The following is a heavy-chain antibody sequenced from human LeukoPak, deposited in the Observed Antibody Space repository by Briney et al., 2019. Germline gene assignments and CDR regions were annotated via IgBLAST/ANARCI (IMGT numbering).Heavy chain of an antibody. CDR3: AKDRDFWSGYRHYYYYYMDV. V-gene: IGHV3-23*01. CDR1: GFTFSSYE. CDR2: ISGSGGST. J-gene: IGHJ6*03. D-gene: IGHD3-3*01. Sequence: GGSLRLSCAASGFTFSSYEMNWVRQAPGKGLEWVSAISGSGGSTYYADSVKGRFTISRDNSKNTLYLQMNSLRAEDTAVCYCAKDRDFWSGYRHYYYYYMDVWGKGTTVTVSS.